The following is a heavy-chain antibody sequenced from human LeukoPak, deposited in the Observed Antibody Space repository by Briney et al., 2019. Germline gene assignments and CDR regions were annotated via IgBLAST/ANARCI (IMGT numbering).Heavy chain of an antibody. V-gene: IGHV1-69*13. Sequence: GASVKVSCKASGGTFSSYAISWVRQAPGQGLEWMGGIIPIFGTANYAQKFQGRVTITADESTSTAYMELSSLRSEDTAVYYCARGGTYYYDSSGYRSGSFDYWGQGTLVAVSS. CDR1: GGTFSSYA. J-gene: IGHJ4*02. D-gene: IGHD3-22*01. CDR2: IIPIFGTA. CDR3: ARGGTYYYDSSGYRSGSFDY.